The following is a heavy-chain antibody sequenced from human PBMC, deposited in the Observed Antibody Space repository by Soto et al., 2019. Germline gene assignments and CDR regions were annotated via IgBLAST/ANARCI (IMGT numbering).Heavy chain of an antibody. CDR2: IYWDDDK. V-gene: IGHV2-5*02. J-gene: IGHJ3*02. Sequence: QITLKESGPTLVKPTQTLTLTCTFSGFLLSTSGVGVGWIRQPPGKALEWLALIYWDDDKRYSPSLKSRLTITKDTSKNQVVLTMTNMDPVDTATYYCAHYFYILVDDAFDIWAQGTMVTVSS. CDR1: GFLLSTSGVG. CDR3: AHYFYILVDDAFDI.